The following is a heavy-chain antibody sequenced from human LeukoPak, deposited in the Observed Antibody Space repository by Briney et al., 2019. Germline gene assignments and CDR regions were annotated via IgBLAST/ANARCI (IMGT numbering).Heavy chain of an antibody. J-gene: IGHJ3*02. Sequence: SETLSLTCTVSGGSISNYYWSWIRQPPGKGLEWIGYIYYSGSTNYNPSLKSRVTISVDTSKNQFSLKLSSVTAADTAVYYCARHEEDAFDIWGQGTMVTVSS. CDR2: IYYSGST. V-gene: IGHV4-59*08. CDR3: ARHEEDAFDI. CDR1: GGSISNYY.